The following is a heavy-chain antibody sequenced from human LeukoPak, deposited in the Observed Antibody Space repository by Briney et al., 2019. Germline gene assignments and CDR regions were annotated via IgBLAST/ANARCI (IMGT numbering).Heavy chain of an antibody. CDR2: INSDGSST. Sequence: QPGGSLRLSCAASGFTFSSYFIHWVRQAPGKGLVWVSRINSDGSSTSYADSVKGRFTISRDNAKNTLYLQMNSLRAEDTAVYYCAGDGYCSSTSCYYFDYWGQGTLVTVSS. D-gene: IGHD2-2*01. V-gene: IGHV3-74*01. CDR3: AGDGYCSSTSCYYFDY. CDR1: GFTFSSYF. J-gene: IGHJ4*02.